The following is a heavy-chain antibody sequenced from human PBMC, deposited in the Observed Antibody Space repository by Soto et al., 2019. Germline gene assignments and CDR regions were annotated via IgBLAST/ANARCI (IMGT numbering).Heavy chain of an antibody. Sequence: QVQLVQSGAEVKKPGSSVKVSCKASGGTFSSYAISWVRQAPGQGLEWMGGIIPIFGTANYAQKFQGRVTSTADESTSTAYMELSSLRSEDTAVYYCARDDTLVTRYYYYDGMDVWGQGTTVTVSS. CDR2: IIPIFGTA. CDR3: ARDDTLVTRYYYYDGMDV. J-gene: IGHJ6*02. CDR1: GGTFSSYA. V-gene: IGHV1-69*01. D-gene: IGHD6-6*01.